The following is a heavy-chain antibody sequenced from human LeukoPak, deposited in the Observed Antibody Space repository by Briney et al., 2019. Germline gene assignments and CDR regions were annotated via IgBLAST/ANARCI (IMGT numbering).Heavy chain of an antibody. Sequence: GSPRLSSAAPVVSFSTSPISWVRHPPRKGREWFSAMNNGPGATFYRDSVRGRFTISRDDSKSTLYLQMNSLRAEDTGTYYCAKTHYDLLDVWGQGTTVTVSS. CDR1: VVSFSTSP. CDR3: AKTHYDLLDV. J-gene: IGHJ6*02. V-gene: IGHV3-23*01. CDR2: MNNGPGAT. D-gene: IGHD5-12*01.